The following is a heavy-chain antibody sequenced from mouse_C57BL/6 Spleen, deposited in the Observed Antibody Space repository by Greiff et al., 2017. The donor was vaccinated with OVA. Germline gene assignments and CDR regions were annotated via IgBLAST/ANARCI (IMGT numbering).Heavy chain of an antibody. J-gene: IGHJ1*03. CDR1: GYTFTSYW. Sequence: QVQLQQPGAELVKPGASVKLSCKASGYTFTSYWMHWVKQRPGQGLEWIGMFHPNSGSTNYNEKFKSKATLTVDKSSSTAYMQLSSLTSEDSAVYYCARRGGSYWYFDVWGTGTTVTVSS. CDR2: FHPNSGST. V-gene: IGHV1-64*01. CDR3: ARRGGSYWYFDV. D-gene: IGHD1-1*01.